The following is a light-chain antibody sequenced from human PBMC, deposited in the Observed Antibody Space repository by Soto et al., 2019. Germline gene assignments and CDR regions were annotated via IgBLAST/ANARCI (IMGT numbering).Light chain of an antibody. CDR1: QSVSSSH. CDR2: GAS. V-gene: IGKV3-20*01. J-gene: IGKJ5*01. CDR3: PQSGSSPT. Sequence: PKSLGTLSLTQGERATLSCRASQSVSSSHLAWYQQTPGQAPRLLIYGASSRATGIPDRFSGSGSGTDFTLTISRLEPEDFAVYNSPQSGSSPTSGQGTRLE.